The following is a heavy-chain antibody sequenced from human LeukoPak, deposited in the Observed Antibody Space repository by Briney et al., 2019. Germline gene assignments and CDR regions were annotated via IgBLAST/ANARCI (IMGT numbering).Heavy chain of an antibody. V-gene: IGHV4-34*01. CDR2: INHSGST. CDR3: ASLFYSGSYYYDI. D-gene: IGHD1-26*01. J-gene: IGHJ3*02. CDR1: GGSFSGYY. Sequence: SETQSLTCAVYGGSFSGYYWSWIRQPPGKGLEWIGEINHSGSTNYNPSLKSRVTISVDTSKNQFSLKLSSVTAADTAVYYCASLFYSGSYYYDIWGQGTMVTVSS.